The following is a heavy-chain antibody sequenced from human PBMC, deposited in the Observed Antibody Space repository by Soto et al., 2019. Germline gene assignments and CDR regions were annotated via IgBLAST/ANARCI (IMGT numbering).Heavy chain of an antibody. V-gene: IGHV4-34*01. CDR3: ARGYGLWHYYGSGSQNPFDS. CDR2: INHSGST. J-gene: IGHJ4*02. Sequence: QVQLQQWGAGLLKPSETLSLTCAVYGGSFSGYYWSWIRQPPGKGLEWIGEINHSGSTNYNPSLKRRVTIPVDPSKNPFSLKLSSVTAADTAVYYCARGYGLWHYYGSGSQNPFDSWGQGTLVTVSS. D-gene: IGHD3-10*01. CDR1: GGSFSGYY.